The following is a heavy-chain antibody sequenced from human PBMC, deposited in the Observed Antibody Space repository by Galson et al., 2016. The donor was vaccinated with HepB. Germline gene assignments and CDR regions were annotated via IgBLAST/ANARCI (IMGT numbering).Heavy chain of an antibody. Sequence: SLTCAVSGGSITTVGYAWSWIRQPPGKGLAWLGYISHSGSTYSNPSLKRRVTTSVDGFKNQFSLKLSSVTAPDTAVYYCASEPRPRSTTNQLILRGQSFFQDWGQGTLVTVSS. D-gene: IGHD2-15*01. CDR1: GGSITTVGYA. V-gene: IGHV4-30-2*01. J-gene: IGHJ1*01. CDR3: ASEPRPRSTTNQLILRGQSFFQD. CDR2: ISHSGST.